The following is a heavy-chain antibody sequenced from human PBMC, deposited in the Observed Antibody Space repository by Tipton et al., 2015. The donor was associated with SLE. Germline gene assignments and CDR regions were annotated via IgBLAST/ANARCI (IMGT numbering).Heavy chain of an antibody. Sequence: TLSLTCTVSGGSISRYYWSWIRQPPGKGLEWIGYIYYSGGSNYNPSLKSRVTISIDTSKSQFSLKLNSVTAADTAVYYCARGDDYCSGGSCQLDDWGQGTLVTVSS. CDR2: IYYSGGS. J-gene: IGHJ4*02. CDR3: ARGDDYCSGGSCQLDD. CDR1: GGSISRYY. D-gene: IGHD2-15*01. V-gene: IGHV4-59*01.